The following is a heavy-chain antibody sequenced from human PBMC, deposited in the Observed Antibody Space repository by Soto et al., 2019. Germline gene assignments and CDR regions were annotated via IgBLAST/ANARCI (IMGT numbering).Heavy chain of an antibody. CDR3: ARGHWSFAY. Sequence: EVQLVESGGGLVQPGGSLRLSCAASGFTFSDYYMDWVRQAPGKGLEWVGRSRIKADGYITQYAASVQGRFTIPRDESKNSLHPQMDSMKTEDTAVYYCARGHWSFAYWGQGTLVTVSS. CDR1: GFTFSDYY. V-gene: IGHV3-72*01. CDR2: SRIKADGYIT. J-gene: IGHJ4*02.